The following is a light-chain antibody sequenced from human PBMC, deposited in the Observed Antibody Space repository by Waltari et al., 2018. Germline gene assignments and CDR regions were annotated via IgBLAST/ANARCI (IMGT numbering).Light chain of an antibody. V-gene: IGLV2-14*01. CDR2: GVS. CDR1: SSDVGGYNY. CDR3: SSYTSSSTWV. Sequence: QSALTQPASVSGSPGQSITISCTGTSSDVGGYNYVSWYQPHPGKAPKLMFYGVSKRPSGVSNRFSGSKSGNTASLTISGRQAEDEADYYCSSYTSSSTWVFGGGTKVTVL. J-gene: IGLJ3*02.